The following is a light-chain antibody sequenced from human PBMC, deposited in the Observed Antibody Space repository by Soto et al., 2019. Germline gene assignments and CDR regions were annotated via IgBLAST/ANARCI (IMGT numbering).Light chain of an antibody. CDR1: SSDVGDYNY. Sequence: QSALTQPASVSGSPGQSITIACTGTSSDVGDYNYVSWYQQHPGKAPKLMIYDVSNRPSGVSNRFSGSKSGNTASLTISGLQAEDEADYYCRSYTSSIFYVFGTGTKVTVL. V-gene: IGLV2-14*01. CDR3: RSYTSSIFYV. CDR2: DVS. J-gene: IGLJ1*01.